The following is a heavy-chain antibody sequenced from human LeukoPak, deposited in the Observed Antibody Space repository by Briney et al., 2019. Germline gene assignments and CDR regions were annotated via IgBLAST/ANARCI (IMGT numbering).Heavy chain of an antibody. Sequence: SETLSLTCTVSGGSISSYYWSWIRQPPGKGLEWIGYIYYSGSTNYNPSLKSRVTISVDTSKNQFSLKLSSVTAADTAVYYCATYDYGGAFDIWGQGTVVTVSS. CDR2: IYYSGST. V-gene: IGHV4-59*08. J-gene: IGHJ3*02. CDR3: ATYDYGGAFDI. D-gene: IGHD4-17*01. CDR1: GGSISSYY.